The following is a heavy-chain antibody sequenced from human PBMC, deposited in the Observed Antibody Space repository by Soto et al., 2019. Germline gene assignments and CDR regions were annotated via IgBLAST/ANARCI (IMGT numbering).Heavy chain of an antibody. CDR3: ARTRAHCSSTSCDRVYNWFDP. V-gene: IGHV5-51*01. CDR2: IYPGDSDT. J-gene: IGHJ5*02. CDR1: GYSFTSYW. D-gene: IGHD2-2*01. Sequence: GESLKISCKGSGYSFTSYWIGWVRQMPGKGLEWMGIIYPGDSDTRYSPSFQGQVTISADKSISTAYLQWSSLKASDTAMYYCARTRAHCSSTSCDRVYNWFDPRGQGTLVTVSS.